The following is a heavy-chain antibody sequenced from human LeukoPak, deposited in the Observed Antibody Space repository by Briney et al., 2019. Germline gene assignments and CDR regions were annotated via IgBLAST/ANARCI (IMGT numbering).Heavy chain of an antibody. CDR3: AGGGDSSSWYAY. CDR2: IYYSGST. V-gene: IGHV4-59*01. CDR1: GGSISSYY. Sequence: SETLSLTCTVSGGSISSYYWSWIRQPPGKGLEWIGYIYYSGSTNYNPSLKRRVTISVDTSKNQFSLKLSSVTAADTAVYYCAGGGDSSSWYAYWGQGTLVTVSS. D-gene: IGHD6-13*01. J-gene: IGHJ4*02.